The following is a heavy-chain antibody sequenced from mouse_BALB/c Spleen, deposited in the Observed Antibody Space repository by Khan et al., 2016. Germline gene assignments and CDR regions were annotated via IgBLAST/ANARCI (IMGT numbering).Heavy chain of an antibody. CDR1: GYTFTNYW. J-gene: IGHJ4*01. Sequence: QVQLQQSGAELVRPGASVTLSCKASGYTFTNYWINWVKQRPGQGLEWIGNIYPSDSYTNNNQKFKDMATLTVDKSSNTAYMQLSSPTSEDSAVYYCTRDDHGTSSMDYWGQGTSVTVSS. V-gene: IGHV1S126*01. CDR2: IYPSDSYT. D-gene: IGHD1-1*01. CDR3: TRDDHGTSSMDY.